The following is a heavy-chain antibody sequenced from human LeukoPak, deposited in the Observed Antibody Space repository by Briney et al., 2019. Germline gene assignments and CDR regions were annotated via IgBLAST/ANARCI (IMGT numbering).Heavy chain of an antibody. CDR3: ARALEPFDY. D-gene: IGHD1-1*01. J-gene: IGHJ4*02. Sequence: SQTLSLTCAVSGGSISSGGYSWSWIRQPPGKGLEWIGYIYHSGSTYYNPSLKSRVTISVDTSKNQFSLKLSSVTAADTAVYYCARALEPFDYWGQGTLVTVSS. CDR2: IYHSGST. V-gene: IGHV4-30-2*01. CDR1: GGSISSGGYS.